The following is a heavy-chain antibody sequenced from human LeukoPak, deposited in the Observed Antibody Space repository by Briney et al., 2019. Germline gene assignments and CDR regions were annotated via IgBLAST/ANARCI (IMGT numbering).Heavy chain of an antibody. D-gene: IGHD4-17*01. J-gene: IGHJ4*02. CDR2: INPNSGGT. CDR3: ARAQPNYGDYVN. V-gene: IGHV1-2*06. CDR1: GYTFTGYY. Sequence: GASVEVSCKASGYTFTGYYMHWVRQAPGQGLEWMGRINPNSGGTNYAQKFQGRVTMTRDTSISTAYMELSKLRSDDTAVYYCARAQPNYGDYVNWGQGTLVTVSS.